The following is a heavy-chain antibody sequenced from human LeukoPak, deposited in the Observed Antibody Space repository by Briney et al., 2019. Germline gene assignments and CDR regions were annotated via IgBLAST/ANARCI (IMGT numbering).Heavy chain of an antibody. Sequence: GGSLRLSCAASGFTFSSYAMSWVRQAPGKGLEWVSAISGSGGSTYYADSVKGRFTISGDNSKNTLYLQMNSLRAEDTAVYYCAKDVRSSSWGSHADYWGQGTLVTVSS. J-gene: IGHJ4*02. CDR2: ISGSGGST. CDR1: GFTFSSYA. CDR3: AKDVRSSSWGSHADY. D-gene: IGHD6-13*01. V-gene: IGHV3-23*01.